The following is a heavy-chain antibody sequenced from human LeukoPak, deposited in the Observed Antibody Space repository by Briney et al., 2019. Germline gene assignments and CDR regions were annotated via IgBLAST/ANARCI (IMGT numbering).Heavy chain of an antibody. CDR2: ISSSSSYI. CDR1: GFTFSSYS. J-gene: IGHJ4*02. CDR3: ARAEGYSSSCYPFEN. D-gene: IGHD6-6*01. Sequence: PGGSLRLSCAASGFTFSSYSMNWVRQAPGKGLEWVSSISSSSSYIYYADSVKGRFTISRDNAKNSLYLQMNSLRAEDTAVYYCARAEGYSSSCYPFENWGRGALFTVSS. V-gene: IGHV3-21*01.